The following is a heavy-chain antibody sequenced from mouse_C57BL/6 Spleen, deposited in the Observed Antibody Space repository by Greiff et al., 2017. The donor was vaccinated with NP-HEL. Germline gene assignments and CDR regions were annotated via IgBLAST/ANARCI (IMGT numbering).Heavy chain of an antibody. D-gene: IGHD4-1*01. CDR1: GYPFSSSW. CDR3: ARGLGLDY. V-gene: IGHV1-82*01. J-gene: IGHJ2*01. Sequence: QVQLKQSGPELVKPGASVKISCKASGYPFSSSWMTWVKQRPGKGLEWMGRIYPGDGDTNYNGKFKGKATLTADKSSSTAYMQLSSLTSEDSAVYFCARGLGLDYWGQGTTLTVSS. CDR2: IYPGDGDT.